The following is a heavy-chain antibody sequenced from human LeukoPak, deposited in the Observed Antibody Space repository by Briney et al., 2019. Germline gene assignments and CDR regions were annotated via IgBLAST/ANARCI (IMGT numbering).Heavy chain of an antibody. CDR2: INPSGGST. CDR3: ARENRFGELLFPARGFDP. D-gene: IGHD3-10*01. J-gene: IGHJ5*02. Sequence: ASVTVSCKASGYTFTSYYMHWVRQAPGQGLEWMGIINPSGGSTSYAQKFQGRVTMTRDMSTSTVYMELSSLRSEDTAVYYCARENRFGELLFPARGFDPWGQGTLVTVSS. CDR1: GYTFTSYY. V-gene: IGHV1-46*01.